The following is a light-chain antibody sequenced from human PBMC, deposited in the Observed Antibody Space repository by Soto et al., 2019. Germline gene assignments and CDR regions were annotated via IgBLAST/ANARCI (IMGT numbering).Light chain of an antibody. V-gene: IGLV2-11*01. J-gene: IGLJ2*01. CDR3: CSYVAGYRGV. CDR2: DVS. CDR1: SSDVGGYNF. Sequence: QSALTQPRSVSGSPGQSVTISCTGTSSDVGGYNFVSWYQQHPGKDPKLMIYDVSERPSGVPDRFSGSKSGTTASLTISGLQAEDEADYYCCSYVAGYRGVFGGGTKVTVL.